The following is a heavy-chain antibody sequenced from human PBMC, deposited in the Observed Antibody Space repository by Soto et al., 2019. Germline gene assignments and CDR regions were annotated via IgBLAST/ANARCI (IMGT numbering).Heavy chain of an antibody. Sequence: QVHLQQWGAGLLKPSETLSLTCAVYGGSFSGYCWSWIRQPPGKGLDWIGEINHNGSTNYNPSLKSRVSISVGTSNNQFSLKLSSVTAADTAVYYCARGRGDGYNQHWYFDLWGRGTLVTVSS. J-gene: IGHJ2*01. D-gene: IGHD3-10*01. CDR1: GGSFSGYC. CDR3: ARGRGDGYNQHWYFDL. CDR2: INHNGST. V-gene: IGHV4-34*01.